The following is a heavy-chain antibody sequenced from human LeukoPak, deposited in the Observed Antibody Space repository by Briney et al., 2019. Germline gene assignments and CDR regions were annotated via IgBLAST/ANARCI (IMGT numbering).Heavy chain of an antibody. CDR2: IYPGDSDT. D-gene: IGHD4-17*01. V-gene: IGHV5-51*01. J-gene: IGHJ4*02. CDR3: ARQYGRPFDY. CDR1: GYSFSNYW. Sequence: GESLKISCKGSGYSFSNYWIGWVRQMPGKGLEWMGIIYPGDSDTRYSPSFQGQVTISVDEPINTAYLQWSSLEASDTAMYYCARQYGRPFDYWGQGTLVTVSS.